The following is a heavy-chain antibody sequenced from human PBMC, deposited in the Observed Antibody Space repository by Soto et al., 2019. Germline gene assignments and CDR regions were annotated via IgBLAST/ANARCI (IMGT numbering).Heavy chain of an antibody. Sequence: GGSLRLSCAASGFTFSDYYMSWIRQAPGKGLEWVSYISSSGGTIYYADSVKGRFTISRDNAKNSLFLQLISLRAEDTAVYYCAREAVGYCSGTSCFTDHWGQGTLVTVSS. V-gene: IGHV3-11*01. CDR3: AREAVGYCSGTSCFTDH. D-gene: IGHD2-2*02. CDR1: GFTFSDYY. J-gene: IGHJ4*02. CDR2: ISSSGGTI.